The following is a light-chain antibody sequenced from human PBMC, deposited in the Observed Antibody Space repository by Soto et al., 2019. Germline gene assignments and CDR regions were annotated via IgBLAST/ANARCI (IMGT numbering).Light chain of an antibody. CDR3: QQYESTPPT. J-gene: IGKJ2*01. V-gene: IGKV4-1*01. CDR2: WAS. CDR1: QSVLYSSNNKNY. Sequence: DTVMTQSPDSLAVSLGERDTINCKSSQSVLYSSNNKNYLAWYQQRPGQPPKLLIYWASTRESGVTDRFSGSGSGTDFTLAITSLQAEDGAVYFCQQYESTPPTFGRGTKLEIK.